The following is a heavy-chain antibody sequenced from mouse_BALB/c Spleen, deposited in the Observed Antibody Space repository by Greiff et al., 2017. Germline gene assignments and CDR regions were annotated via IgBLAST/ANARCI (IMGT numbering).Heavy chain of an antibody. D-gene: IGHD2-2*01. J-gene: IGHJ4*01. CDR2: IDPSDSYT. Sequence: QVQLKQPGAELVKPGASVKLSCKASGYTFTSYWMHWVKQRPGQGLEWIGEIDPSDSYTNYNQKFKGKATLTVDKSSSTAYMQLSSLTSEDSAVYYCARGGYYGYDYAMDYWGQGTSVTVSS. CDR1: GYTFTSYW. V-gene: IGHV1-69*02. CDR3: ARGGYYGYDYAMDY.